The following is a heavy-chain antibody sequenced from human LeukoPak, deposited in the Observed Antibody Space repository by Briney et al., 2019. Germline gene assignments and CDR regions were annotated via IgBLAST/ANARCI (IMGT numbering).Heavy chain of an antibody. J-gene: IGHJ5*02. CDR3: ARRDYGGNYNCFDP. CDR1: GGTFSSYA. Sequence: SVEVSCKASGGTFSSYAISWVRQAPGQGLEWMGGIIPIFGTANYAQKFQGRVTITADESTSTAYMELSSLRSEDTAVYYCARRDYGGNYNCFDPWGQGTLVTVSS. D-gene: IGHD4-23*01. CDR2: IIPIFGTA. V-gene: IGHV1-69*13.